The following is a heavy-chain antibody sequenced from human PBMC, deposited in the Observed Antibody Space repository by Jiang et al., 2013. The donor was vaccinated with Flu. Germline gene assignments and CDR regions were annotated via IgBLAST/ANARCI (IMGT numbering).Heavy chain of an antibody. Sequence: GPGLVKPSETLSLTCTVSGGSVNSGSYYWSWIRQPPGKGLEWIGNIYYNGRTDYNPSLKSRVSISVDTSKNXFSLKLSSVTAEDTAVYYCARDVGSGYDFDYWGQGILVTVSS. V-gene: IGHV4-61*01. CDR1: GGSVNSGSYY. D-gene: IGHD5-12*01. CDR3: ARDVGSGYDFDY. J-gene: IGHJ4*02. CDR2: IYYNGRT.